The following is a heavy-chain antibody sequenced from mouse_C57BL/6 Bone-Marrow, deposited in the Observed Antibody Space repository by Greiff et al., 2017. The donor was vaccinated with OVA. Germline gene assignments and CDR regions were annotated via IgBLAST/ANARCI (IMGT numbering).Heavy chain of an antibody. CDR3: ARSSKLTGFYYAMDY. D-gene: IGHD4-1*01. J-gene: IGHJ4*01. Sequence: VQVVESGPELVKPGASVKLSCKASGYTFTSYDINWVKQRPGQGLEWIGWIYPRDGSTKYNEKFKGKATLTVDTSSSTAYMGIHSLTSDDSAVYFCARSSKLTGFYYAMDYWGQGTSVTVSS. CDR1: GYTFTSYD. V-gene: IGHV1-85*01. CDR2: IYPRDGST.